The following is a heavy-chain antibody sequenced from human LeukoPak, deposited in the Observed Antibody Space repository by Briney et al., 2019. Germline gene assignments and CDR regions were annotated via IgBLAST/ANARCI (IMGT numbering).Heavy chain of an antibody. V-gene: IGHV3-21*01. J-gene: IGHJ4*02. CDR2: ISSSSSYI. Sequence: GGSLRLSCAASGFTFSSYSMNWVRQAPGKGLEWVSSISSSSSYIYYADSVKGRFTISRDNAKNSLYLQMNSLRAEDTAVYYCARGAGYDFWSGYLYYFDYWGQGTLVTVSS. D-gene: IGHD3-3*01. CDR1: GFTFSSYS. CDR3: ARGAGYDFWSGYLYYFDY.